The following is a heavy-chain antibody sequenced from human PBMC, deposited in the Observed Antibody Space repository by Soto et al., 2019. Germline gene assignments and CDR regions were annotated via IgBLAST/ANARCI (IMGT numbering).Heavy chain of an antibody. CDR2: IFPSDSDT. D-gene: IGHD5-12*01. J-gene: IGHJ4*02. CDR1: GYTFSAYC. Sequence: GESLNISCKVSGYTFSAYCIACVRQMPGKGLEWMGLIFPSDSDTRYSPSFQGQVTISVDKSISTAYLQWSSLKASDTAIYYCARQYVSVPTIPMLSYDFWGQGTLVTVSS. CDR3: ARQYVSVPTIPMLSYDF. V-gene: IGHV5-51*01.